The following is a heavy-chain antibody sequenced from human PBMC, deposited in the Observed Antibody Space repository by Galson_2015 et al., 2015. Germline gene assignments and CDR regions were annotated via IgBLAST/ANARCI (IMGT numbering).Heavy chain of an antibody. Sequence: TLSLTCTVSGGSISSAAYYWSWIRQPPGKGLEWIGYIYYSGSTYYNPSLKSRVTISVDTSKNQFSLKLSSVTAADTAVYYCVRDPQVWSCGLDVWGQGTTVTVSS. CDR2: IYYSGST. V-gene: IGHV4-30-4*01. J-gene: IGHJ6*02. CDR3: VRDPQVWSCGLDV. D-gene: IGHD5-18*01. CDR1: GGSISSAAYY.